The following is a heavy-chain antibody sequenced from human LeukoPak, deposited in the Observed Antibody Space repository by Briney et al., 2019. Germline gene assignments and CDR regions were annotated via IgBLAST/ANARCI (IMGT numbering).Heavy chain of an antibody. D-gene: IGHD6-19*01. Sequence: PGGSLRLSCAASGFTFSFYAMSWVRQAPGRGLEWVSTISGSGSDTSYADSVRGRFTISRDNAKNSLYLQMNSLRAEDTALYYCAKDIKAVAGRNFDYWGQGTLVTVSS. J-gene: IGHJ4*02. V-gene: IGHV3-23*01. CDR1: GFTFSFYA. CDR2: ISGSGSDT. CDR3: AKDIKAVAGRNFDY.